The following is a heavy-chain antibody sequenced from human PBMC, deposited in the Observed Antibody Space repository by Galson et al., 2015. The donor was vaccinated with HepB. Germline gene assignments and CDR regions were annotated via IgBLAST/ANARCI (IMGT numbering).Heavy chain of an antibody. V-gene: IGHV1-69*13. CDR2: IIPIFGTA. CDR1: GGTFSSYA. Sequence: SVKVSCKASGGTFSSYAISWVRQAPGQGLEWMGGIIPIFGTANYAQKFQGRVTITADESTSTAYMELSSLRSEDTAVYYCARDWGGGSYYEVWGQGTMVTVSS. CDR3: ARDWGGGSYYEV. D-gene: IGHD1-26*01. J-gene: IGHJ3*01.